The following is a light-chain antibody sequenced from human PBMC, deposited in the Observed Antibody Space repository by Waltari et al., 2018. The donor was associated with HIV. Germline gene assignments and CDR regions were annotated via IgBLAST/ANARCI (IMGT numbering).Light chain of an antibody. CDR1: SSNIGQYP. CDR2: SNN. V-gene: IGLV1-44*01. Sequence: QSVLTQPPSASGTPGQRVTISCSGRSSNIGQYPVNWYHQVPGTAPKLVIYSNNQRPSGVPDRFSGSQSGTSASLAISGLRSEDEGDYYCAAWDDTLYGLFGGGTRLTVL. CDR3: AAWDDTLYGL. J-gene: IGLJ2*01.